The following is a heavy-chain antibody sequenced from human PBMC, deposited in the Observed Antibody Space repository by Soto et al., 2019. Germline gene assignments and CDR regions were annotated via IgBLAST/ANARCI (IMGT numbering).Heavy chain of an antibody. J-gene: IGHJ4*02. Sequence: GESLKISCKGSGYSFTTYWIAWVRQMPGKGLEWMGIIYPGDSDTRYSPSFQGQVTISVDKSISTAYLQWSSLKASDTAMYYCASFDSGDYYHGPLGYGGKGTLATVPS. CDR2: IYPGDSDT. CDR1: GYSFTTYW. V-gene: IGHV5-51*01. CDR3: ASFDSGDYYHGPLGY. D-gene: IGHD3-22*01.